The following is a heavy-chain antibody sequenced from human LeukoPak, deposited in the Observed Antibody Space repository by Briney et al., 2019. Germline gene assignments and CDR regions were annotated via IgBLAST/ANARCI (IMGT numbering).Heavy chain of an antibody. CDR2: IYYSGST. D-gene: IGHD3-10*01. CDR1: GGSISSGDYY. V-gene: IGHV4-30-4*08. J-gene: IGHJ6*03. CDR3: ASGLWFGELFSYYYYYYTDV. Sequence: SQTLSLTCTVSGGSISSGDYYWSWIRQPPGKGLEWIGYIYYSGSTYYNPSLKSRVTISVDASKNQFSLKLSSVTAADTAVYYCASGLWFGELFSYYYYYYTDVWGKGTTVTVSS.